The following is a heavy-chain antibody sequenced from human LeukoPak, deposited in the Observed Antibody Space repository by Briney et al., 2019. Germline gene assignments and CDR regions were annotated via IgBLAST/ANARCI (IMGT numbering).Heavy chain of an antibody. CDR3: ARGLRQSGFDP. CDR2: MNPNSGNT. D-gene: IGHD4-17*01. CDR1: GYTFTSYD. J-gene: IGHJ5*02. Sequence: ASVKVSCKASGYTFTSYDISWVRQATGQGLEWMGWMNPNSGNTGYAQKFQGRVTITRNTSISTAYMELSSLRSEDTAVYYCARGLRQSGFDPWGQGTLVTVSS. V-gene: IGHV1-8*03.